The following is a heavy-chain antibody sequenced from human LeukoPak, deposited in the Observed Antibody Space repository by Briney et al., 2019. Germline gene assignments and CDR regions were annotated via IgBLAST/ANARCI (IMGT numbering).Heavy chain of an antibody. CDR1: GYTFVSHT. CDR2: ITIYNGKT. Sequence: ASVKVSCKVSGYTFVSHTISWVRQAPGQGLEWMGWITIYNGKTKYSQKFQDRLTIIADTSTSTAYMEMRSLRSDDTAVYFCAREGLIRGFDYWGQGTLVTVSS. CDR3: AREGLIRGFDY. J-gene: IGHJ4*02. V-gene: IGHV1-18*01.